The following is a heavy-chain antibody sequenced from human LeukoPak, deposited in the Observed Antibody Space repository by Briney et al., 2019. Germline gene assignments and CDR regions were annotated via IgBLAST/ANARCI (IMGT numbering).Heavy chain of an antibody. Sequence: PGRSLRLSCAASGFTFSSYGMHWVRQAPGKGLEWVAVISYDGSNKYYADSVKGRFTISRDNSKNTLYLQMNSLRAEDTAVYYCAKGRRTVTTYSDYWGQGTLVTASS. CDR3: AKGRRTVTTYSDY. CDR2: ISYDGSNK. D-gene: IGHD4-17*01. V-gene: IGHV3-30*18. J-gene: IGHJ4*02. CDR1: GFTFSSYG.